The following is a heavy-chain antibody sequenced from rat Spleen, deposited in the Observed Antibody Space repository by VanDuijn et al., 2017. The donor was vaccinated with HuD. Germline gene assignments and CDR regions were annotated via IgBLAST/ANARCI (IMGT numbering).Heavy chain of an antibody. CDR1: GFSLITYH. D-gene: IGHD1-10*01. Sequence: QVQLKESGPGLVQPSQTLSLTCTVSGFSLITYHISWVRQPPGKSLVWMGTIWAGGGTSYSSAAQSRLSISRDTSKNQVFLKMNSLQPEDAATYFCTREGHNNWGAFAHWGQGTLVTVSS. CDR2: IWAGGGT. V-gene: IGHV2-15*01. J-gene: IGHJ3*01. CDR3: TREGHNNWGAFAH.